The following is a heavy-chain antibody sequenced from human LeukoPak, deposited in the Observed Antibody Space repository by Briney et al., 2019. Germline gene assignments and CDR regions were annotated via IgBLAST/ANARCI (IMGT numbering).Heavy chain of an antibody. CDR1: GSTFSTYW. CDR3: ARDRLYSSSWYPTSPYYGMDV. Sequence: GGSLRLSCPASGSTFSTYWMSWVRQAPGKGLEWVANMRREGNEIYYLDSVRGRFTISRDNAKNSRYLQMNSLRAEDTAVYYCARDRLYSSSWYPTSPYYGMDVWGQGTMVTVSS. D-gene: IGHD6-13*01. V-gene: IGHV3-7*03. CDR2: MRREGNEI. J-gene: IGHJ6*02.